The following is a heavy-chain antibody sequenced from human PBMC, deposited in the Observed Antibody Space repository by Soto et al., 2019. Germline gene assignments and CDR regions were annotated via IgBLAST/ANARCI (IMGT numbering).Heavy chain of an antibody. CDR3: AREVAAAGIGYNWFDP. V-gene: IGHV3-21*01. J-gene: IGHJ5*02. CDR1: GFTFSSYS. CDR2: ISSSSSYI. Sequence: PVGSLRLSGAASGFTFSSYSMNWVRQAPGKGLEWVSSISSSSSYIYYADSVKGRFTISRDNAKNSLYLQMNSLRAEDTAVYYCAREVAAAGIGYNWFDPWGQGTLVTVSS. D-gene: IGHD6-13*01.